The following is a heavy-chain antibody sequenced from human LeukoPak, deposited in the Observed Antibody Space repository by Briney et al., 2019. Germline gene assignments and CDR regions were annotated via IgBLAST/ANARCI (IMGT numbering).Heavy chain of an antibody. CDR3: ARDRTDGVVTAIRYYFDY. Sequence: GGSLRLSCAASGFTFSSYAMHWVRQAPGKGLEDVSAISSNGGSTYYANSVKGRFTISRDNSKNTLYLQMGSLRAEDMAVYYCARDRTDGVVTAIRYYFDYWGQGTLVTVSS. J-gene: IGHJ4*02. V-gene: IGHV3-64*01. CDR2: ISSNGGST. CDR1: GFTFSSYA. D-gene: IGHD2-21*02.